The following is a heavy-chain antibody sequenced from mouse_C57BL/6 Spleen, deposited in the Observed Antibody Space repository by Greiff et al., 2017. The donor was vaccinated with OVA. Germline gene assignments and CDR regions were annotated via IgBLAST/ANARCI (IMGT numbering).Heavy chain of an antibody. CDR2: IHPSDSDT. Sequence: VQLQQPGAELVKPGASVKVSCKASGYTFTSYWMHWVKQRPGQGLEWIGRIHPSDSDTNYTQKFKGKTTLAVDKSSSDAYMQLSSLTSEDSAVYYCAIEAAQTTYYAMDYWGQGTSVTVSS. J-gene: IGHJ4*01. CDR1: GYTFTSYW. V-gene: IGHV1-74*01. D-gene: IGHD3-2*02. CDR3: AIEAAQTTYYAMDY.